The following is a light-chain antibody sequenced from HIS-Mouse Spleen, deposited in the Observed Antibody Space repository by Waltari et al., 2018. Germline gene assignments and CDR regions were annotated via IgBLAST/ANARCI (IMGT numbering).Light chain of an antibody. CDR1: SSDVGGFNY. Sequence: QSALTQPPSASGSPGQSVTISCTGTSSDVGGFNYASRYTQHPGKAPKLMIYEVSKRPSGVPDRFSGSKSGNTASLTVSGLQAEDEADYYCSSYAGSNNYVFGTGTKVTVL. V-gene: IGLV2-8*01. J-gene: IGLJ1*01. CDR2: EVS. CDR3: SSYAGSNNYV.